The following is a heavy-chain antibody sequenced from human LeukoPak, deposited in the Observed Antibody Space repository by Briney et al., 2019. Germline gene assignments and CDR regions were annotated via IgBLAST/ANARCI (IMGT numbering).Heavy chain of an antibody. V-gene: IGHV1-24*01. CDR3: ATDAIAAAGTRGWFDP. CDR2: FDPEDGET. Sequence: ASVKVSCKVSGYTLTELSMHWVRQAPGKGLEWMGGFDPEDGETIYAQKLQGRVTMTEDTSTDTAYMELSSLRSEDTAVYYCATDAIAAAGTRGWFDPWGQGTLVTVSS. D-gene: IGHD6-13*01. J-gene: IGHJ5*02. CDR1: GYTLTELS.